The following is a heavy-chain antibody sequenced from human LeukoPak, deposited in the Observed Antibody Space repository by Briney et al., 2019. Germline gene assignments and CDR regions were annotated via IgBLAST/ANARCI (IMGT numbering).Heavy chain of an antibody. CDR2: INHSGST. D-gene: IGHD1-1*01. J-gene: IGHJ4*02. V-gene: IGHV4-34*01. CDR3: AREMRVRLDY. CDR1: GGSISPYY. Sequence: SETLSLTCTVSGGSISPYYWSWIRQPPGKGLEWIGEINHSGSTNYNPSLKSRVTISVDTSKNQFSLKLSSVTAADTAVYYCAREMRVRLDYWGQGTLVTVSS.